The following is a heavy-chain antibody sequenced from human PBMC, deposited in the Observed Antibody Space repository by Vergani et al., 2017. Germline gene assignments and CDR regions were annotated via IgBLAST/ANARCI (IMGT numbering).Heavy chain of an antibody. CDR3: AKDTYYDFWSGYPHSFDY. Sequence: EVQLLESGGGLVQPGGSLRLSCAASGFTFSSYTMNWVRQAPGKGLEWVSSISSTSSYIYYADSVKGRFTISRDNAKNSLYLQMNSLRAEDTALYYCAKDTYYDFWSGYPHSFDYWGQGTLVTVSS. CDR1: GFTFSSYT. CDR2: ISSTSSYI. V-gene: IGHV3-21*04. J-gene: IGHJ4*02. D-gene: IGHD3-3*01.